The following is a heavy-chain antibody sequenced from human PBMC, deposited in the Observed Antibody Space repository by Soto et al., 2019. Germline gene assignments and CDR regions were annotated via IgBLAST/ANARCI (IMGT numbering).Heavy chain of an antibody. CDR2: INHSGST. J-gene: IGHJ4*02. CDR3: ARGRGFRAYYYGSGRGYFDY. CDR1: GGSFSGYY. V-gene: IGHV4-34*01. Sequence: SETLSLTCAVYGGSFSGYYWSWIRQPPGKGLEWIGEINHSGSTNYNPSLKSRVTISVDTSKNQFSLKLSSVTAADTAVYYCARGRGFRAYYYGSGRGYFDYWGQGTLVTVSS. D-gene: IGHD3-10*01.